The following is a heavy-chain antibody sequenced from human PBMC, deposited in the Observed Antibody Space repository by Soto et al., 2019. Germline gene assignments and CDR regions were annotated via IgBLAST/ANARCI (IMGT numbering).Heavy chain of an antibody. Sequence: GGSLRLSCAASGFTFSSYAMSWVRQAPGKGLEWVSAISGSGGSTYYADSVKGRFTISRDNSKNTLYLQMNSLRAEDTAVYYCAKDLLLWFGELLPYFDSWGQGTLVTVSS. V-gene: IGHV3-23*01. CDR2: ISGSGGST. CDR3: AKDLLLWFGELLPYFDS. J-gene: IGHJ4*02. CDR1: GFTFSSYA. D-gene: IGHD3-10*01.